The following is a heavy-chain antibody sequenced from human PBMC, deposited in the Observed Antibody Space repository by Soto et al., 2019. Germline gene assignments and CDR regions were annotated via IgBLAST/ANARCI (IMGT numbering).Heavy chain of an antibody. D-gene: IGHD6-13*01. CDR3: VKDESINWYSGHFRH. CDR2: INWNSGSI. CDR1: GFTFDDYA. V-gene: IGHV3-9*01. J-gene: IGHJ1*01. Sequence: GGSLRLSCAASGFTFDDYAMHWVRQVPGKGLEWVSGINWNSGSIGYADSVKGRFAVSRDNAKNSLHLQMNSLRAEDTAFYYCVKDESINWYSGHFRHWGQGTLVTSPQ.